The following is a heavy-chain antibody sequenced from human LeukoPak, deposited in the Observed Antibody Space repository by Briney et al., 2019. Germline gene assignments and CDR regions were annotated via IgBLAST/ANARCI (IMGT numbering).Heavy chain of an antibody. CDR3: AKPYSSSWYAGAEYFQH. V-gene: IGHV3-30*04. J-gene: IGHJ1*01. CDR2: ISYDGSNK. CDR1: GFTFSSYA. Sequence: GGSLRLSCAASGFTFSSYAMHWVRQAPGKGLEWVAVISYDGSNKYYADSVKGRFTISRDNSKNTLYLQMNSLRAEDTAVYYCAKPYSSSWYAGAEYFQHWGQGTLVTVSS. D-gene: IGHD6-13*01.